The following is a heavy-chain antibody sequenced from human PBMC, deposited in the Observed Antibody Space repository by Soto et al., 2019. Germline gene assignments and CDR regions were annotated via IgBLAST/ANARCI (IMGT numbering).Heavy chain of an antibody. CDR2: IIPIFGTA. V-gene: IGHV1-69*06. Sequence: SVKVSCKASGGTFSSYAISWVRQAPGQGLEWMGGIIPIFGTANYAQKFQGRVTITADKSTSTAYMELSSLRSEDTAVYYCAISSPAPYYYYYYGMDVWGQGTTVTVSS. CDR3: AISSPAPYYYYYYGMDV. J-gene: IGHJ6*02. D-gene: IGHD6-13*01. CDR1: GGTFSSYA.